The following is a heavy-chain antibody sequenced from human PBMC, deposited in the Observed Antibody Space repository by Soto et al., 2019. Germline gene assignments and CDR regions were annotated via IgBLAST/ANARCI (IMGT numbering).Heavy chain of an antibody. CDR2: IKQDGSEK. V-gene: IGHV3-7*01. CDR1: GFTFSSYW. J-gene: IGHJ4*02. D-gene: IGHD2-2*01. CDR3: ARDRYCSSTSCSSGYNY. Sequence: PGGSLRLSCAASGFTFSSYWMSWVRQAPGKGLEWVANIKQDGSEKYYVDSVKGRFTISRDNAKNSLYLQMNSLRAEDTAVYYCARDRYCSSTSCSSGYNYWGQGTLVTVSS.